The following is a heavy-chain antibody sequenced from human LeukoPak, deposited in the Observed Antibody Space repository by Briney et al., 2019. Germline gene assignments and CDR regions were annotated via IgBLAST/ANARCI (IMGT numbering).Heavy chain of an antibody. J-gene: IGHJ6*04. CDR3: AGDTYYYDSSGYAGVWAPLDV. CDR2: INWNGGST. CDR1: GFTFNSYG. D-gene: IGHD3-22*01. Sequence: GGSLRLSCAASGFTFNSYGMSWVRQAPGKGLEWVSGINWNGGSTGYADSVKGRFTISRDNAKNYLYLQMNSLRAEDTALYYCAGDTYYYDSSGYAGVWAPLDVWGKGTTVTVSS. V-gene: IGHV3-20*04.